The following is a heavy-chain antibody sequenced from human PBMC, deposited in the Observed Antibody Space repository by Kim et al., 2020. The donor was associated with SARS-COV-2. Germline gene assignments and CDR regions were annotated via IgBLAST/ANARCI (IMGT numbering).Heavy chain of an antibody. CDR3: AKRFSSDCSYGLFDY. D-gene: IGHD2-21*02. V-gene: IGHV3-23*01. CDR2: TDHTGTVT. CDR1: GFTFSTYA. J-gene: IGHJ4*02. Sequence: GGSLRLSCAASGFTFSTYAMSWVRQAPRKGLEWVSTTDHTGTVTYYTDSVKGRFTISRDNSKNRLHLQMHSLRADDTALYYCAKRFSSDCSYGLFDYWGQGTLVTVSS.